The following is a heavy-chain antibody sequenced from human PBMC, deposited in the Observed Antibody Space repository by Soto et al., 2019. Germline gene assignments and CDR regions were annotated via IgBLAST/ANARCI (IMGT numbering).Heavy chain of an antibody. CDR3: AKDPAGYSSSWYFDY. D-gene: IGHD6-13*01. J-gene: IGHJ4*02. Sequence: GESLKISCAASGFTFDDYAMHWVRQAPGKGLEWVSLISWDGGSTYYADSVKGRFTISRDNSKNSLYLQMNSLRAEDTALYYCAKDPAGYSSSWYFDYWGQGTLVTVSS. V-gene: IGHV3-43D*03. CDR2: ISWDGGST. CDR1: GFTFDDYA.